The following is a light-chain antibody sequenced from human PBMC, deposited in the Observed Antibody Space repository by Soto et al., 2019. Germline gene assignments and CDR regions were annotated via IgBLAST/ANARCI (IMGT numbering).Light chain of an antibody. CDR2: AAS. J-gene: IGKJ1*01. V-gene: IGKV1-17*01. Sequence: WRASQGIRNDLGWYQQKPGKAPKRLIYAASSLQSGVPPRFTFSRSRTEYNLTISALQPEGFAIHYCLQPNSYLGKFAEGTKVDIK. CDR1: QGIRND. CDR3: LQPNSYLGK.